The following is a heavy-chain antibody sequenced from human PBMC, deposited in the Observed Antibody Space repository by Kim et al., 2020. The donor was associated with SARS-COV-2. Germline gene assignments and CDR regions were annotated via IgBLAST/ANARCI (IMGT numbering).Heavy chain of an antibody. J-gene: IGHJ4*02. CDR2: SGST. Sequence: SGSTSYNPSLKRRVTISVDKSKNQFSLKLSSVTAADMAVYYCARLGGPDYWGQGTLVTVSS. V-gene: IGHV4-4*02. D-gene: IGHD1-26*01. CDR3: ARLGGPDY.